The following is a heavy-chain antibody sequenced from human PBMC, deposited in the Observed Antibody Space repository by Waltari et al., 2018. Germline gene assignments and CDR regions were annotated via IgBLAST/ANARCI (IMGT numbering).Heavy chain of an antibody. D-gene: IGHD1-20*01. V-gene: IGHV1-18*04. J-gene: IGHJ4*02. CDR1: GYSFTSVC. Sequence: QVQLLQSGAEVKEPGASVKVSCRASGYSFTSVCISWVRLAPGQGLEWVGWVSPLNGKTNYAQNVQDRVTMTTDTSTSTAYMELRSLRFDDTAVYFCATDNLNAFHNWGQGTLVTVSS. CDR2: VSPLNGKT. CDR3: ATDNLNAFHN.